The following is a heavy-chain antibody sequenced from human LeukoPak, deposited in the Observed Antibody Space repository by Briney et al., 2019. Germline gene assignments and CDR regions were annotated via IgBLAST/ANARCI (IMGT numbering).Heavy chain of an antibody. Sequence: GGSLRLSCAASGFTFSSHAMSWVRQAPGKGLEWISVVSGNGGNTYHAGSVKGRFTISRDSSKNTLYLQMNSLRAEDTAVYYCAKVIYGSIAGSYYFDYWGQGTLVTVSS. CDR1: GFTFSSHA. J-gene: IGHJ4*02. CDR2: VSGNGGNT. V-gene: IGHV3-23*01. CDR3: AKVIYGSIAGSYYFDY. D-gene: IGHD3/OR15-3a*01.